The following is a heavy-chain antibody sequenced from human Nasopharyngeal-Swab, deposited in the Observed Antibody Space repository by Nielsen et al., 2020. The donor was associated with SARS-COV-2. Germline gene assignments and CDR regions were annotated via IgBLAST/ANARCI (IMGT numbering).Heavy chain of an antibody. V-gene: IGHV3-49*02. D-gene: IGHD3-3*01. CDR2: IRSKAYGGTT. CDR3: TSNTYYDFWSGDGFDY. Sequence: WILQPPGKGLEWVGFIRSKAYGGTTEYAASVKGRFTISRDDSKSIAYLQMNSLKTEDTAVYYCTSNTYYDFWSGDGFDYWGQGTLVTVSS. J-gene: IGHJ4*02.